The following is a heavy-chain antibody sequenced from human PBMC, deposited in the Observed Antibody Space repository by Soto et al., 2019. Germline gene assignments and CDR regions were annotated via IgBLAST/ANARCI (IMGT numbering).Heavy chain of an antibody. CDR3: ATLGHYDFWSDFRKGNWFDP. V-gene: IGHV4-34*01. D-gene: IGHD3-3*01. Sequence: QVQLQQWGAGLLKPSETVSLTCAVYGGSFIGYYGTWIRQPPGKGLEWIGEINHSGSTNYNPSLKSRVTISADTSKNQFSLRLSSVTAADTAVYYCATLGHYDFWSDFRKGNWFDPWGQGTLVTVSS. CDR2: INHSGST. CDR1: GGSFIGYY. J-gene: IGHJ5*02.